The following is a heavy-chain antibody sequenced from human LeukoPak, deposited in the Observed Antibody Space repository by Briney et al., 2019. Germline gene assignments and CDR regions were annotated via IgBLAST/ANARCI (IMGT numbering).Heavy chain of an antibody. Sequence: ASVKVSCKVSDHTLNQVAIHWVRQAPGKGPEWMGGYDPEEGVTIYAEKFQDRVTMIEDTSTETAYMELSSLRYADTAVYFCVTTKQDRYDSRGPFDSWGRGSLVTVSS. CDR2: YDPEEGVT. J-gene: IGHJ4*02. D-gene: IGHD3-22*01. V-gene: IGHV1-24*01. CDR3: VTTKQDRYDSRGPFDS. CDR1: DHTLNQVA.